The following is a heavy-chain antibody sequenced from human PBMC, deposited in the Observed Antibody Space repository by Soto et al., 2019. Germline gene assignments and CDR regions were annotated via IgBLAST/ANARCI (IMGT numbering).Heavy chain of an antibody. Sequence: EVQLLESGGGLVQPGGSLRLSCAASGFTFSNFAMSWVRQAPEKGLEWVSAISASGVNTYYADSLRGRFTISRDNFKNKLYLQMNSLRAEDTALYYCAKDGRTWDTAMSFDFWGQGTPVTVSS. V-gene: IGHV3-23*01. CDR3: AKDGRTWDTAMSFDF. CDR1: GFTFSNFA. CDR2: ISASGVNT. D-gene: IGHD5-18*01. J-gene: IGHJ4*02.